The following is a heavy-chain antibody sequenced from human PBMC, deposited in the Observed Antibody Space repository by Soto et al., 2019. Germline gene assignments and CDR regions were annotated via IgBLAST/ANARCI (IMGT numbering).Heavy chain of an antibody. Sequence: LSLTCTVSGGSIYRSGYYWGWIRQPPGRGLEWIGNIDYNGVTYSNPSLKSRVTISRDTSKNQFSLKLTSVTAADTALYYCGKVLVGATGHTDSDSWGPGTLVTVS. J-gene: IGHJ4*02. CDR3: GKVLVGATGHTDSDS. V-gene: IGHV4-39*01. CDR2: IDYNGVT. D-gene: IGHD2-15*01. CDR1: GGSIYRSGYY.